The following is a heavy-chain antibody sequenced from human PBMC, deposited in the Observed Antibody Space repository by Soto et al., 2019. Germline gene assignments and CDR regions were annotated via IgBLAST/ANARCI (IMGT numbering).Heavy chain of an antibody. CDR2: VDPEDGET. Sequence: EVQLVQSGAEVKKPGATVKISCKVSGYTFTDHYMHWVQQAPGKGLEWMGLVDPEDGETIYAEKFQGRVSITADTSTDTAYMELSSLRSEDTAVYYCATVPNTASGLEHYGMDVWGQGTTVTVSS. D-gene: IGHD5-18*01. CDR1: GYTFTDHY. CDR3: ATVPNTASGLEHYGMDV. J-gene: IGHJ6*02. V-gene: IGHV1-69-2*01.